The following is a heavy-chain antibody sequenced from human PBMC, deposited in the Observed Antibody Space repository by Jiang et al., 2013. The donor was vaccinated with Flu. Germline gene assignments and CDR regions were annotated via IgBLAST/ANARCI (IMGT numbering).Heavy chain of an antibody. CDR2: INTNTGNP. Sequence: QSGSELKKPGASVKVSCKASGYTFINYALNWVRQAPGQGLEWMGWINTNTGNPRYAQGFTGRFVFSLDTSVSTAYLQISSLKAEDTAVYYCARDPNHPRKIFGVVTMRYYYGMDVWGQGTTVTVS. CDR1: GYTFINYA. J-gene: IGHJ6*02. CDR3: ARDPNHPRKIFGVVTMRYYYGMDV. V-gene: IGHV7-4-1*02. D-gene: IGHD3-3*01.